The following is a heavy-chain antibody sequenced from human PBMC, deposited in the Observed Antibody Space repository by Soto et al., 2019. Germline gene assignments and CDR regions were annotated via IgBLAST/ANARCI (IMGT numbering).Heavy chain of an antibody. Sequence: EVLLVESGGRLVKPGESLRLSCAASGFTFTTYTMTWVRQAPGKGLEWVSVISSRSGSSKYYADSVKGRFTISRDNAKNSLYLQMNSLSADDTAMYYCARKGVSNLDYWGQGTLVTVST. J-gene: IGHJ4*02. D-gene: IGHD2-8*01. CDR3: ARKGVSNLDY. V-gene: IGHV3-21*01. CDR2: ISSRSGSSK. CDR1: GFTFTTYT.